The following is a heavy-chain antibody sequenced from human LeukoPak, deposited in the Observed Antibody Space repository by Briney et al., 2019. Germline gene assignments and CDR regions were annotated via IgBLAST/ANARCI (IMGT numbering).Heavy chain of an antibody. D-gene: IGHD6-13*01. CDR3: ANPSSSWYGDAFDI. Sequence: PSETLSLTCTVSGGSLTYYYWTWIRQSPGRRPEWIGYIYYSGSTNYNPSLESRVTISVDRSKNQFSLKLSSVTAADTAVYYCANPSSSWYGDAFDIWGQGTMVTVSS. CDR1: GGSLTYYY. V-gene: IGHV4-59*12. CDR2: IYYSGST. J-gene: IGHJ3*02.